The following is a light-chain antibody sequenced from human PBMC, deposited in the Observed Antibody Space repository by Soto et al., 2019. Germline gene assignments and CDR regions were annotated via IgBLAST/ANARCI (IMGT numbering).Light chain of an antibody. V-gene: IGKV1-9*01. CDR2: AAS. CDR1: QGISIY. Sequence: IQLTQSQYSLSASIGDRVTITCRASQGISIYLAWYQQKPGKAPKLLIYAASTLQSGVPSRFSGSGSGTDFTLTISSLQPEDFATYYCQQRNSDPPITFGQGTRLAIK. J-gene: IGKJ5*01. CDR3: QQRNSDPPIT.